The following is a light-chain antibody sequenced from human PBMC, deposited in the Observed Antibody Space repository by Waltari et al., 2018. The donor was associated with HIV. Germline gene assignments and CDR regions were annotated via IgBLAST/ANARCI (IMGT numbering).Light chain of an antibody. Sequence: QLILPQSPSASASPGASVKLTCTLSSEHSNFAIAWLQQQPEKGPRYLMKLNSDGSHTKGDGIPDRFSGSSSGAERYLSISSLHSDDEADYYCQTWGMGIVVFGGGTKLTVL. V-gene: IGLV4-69*01. CDR1: SEHSNFA. CDR2: LNSDGSH. CDR3: QTWGMGIVV. J-gene: IGLJ3*02.